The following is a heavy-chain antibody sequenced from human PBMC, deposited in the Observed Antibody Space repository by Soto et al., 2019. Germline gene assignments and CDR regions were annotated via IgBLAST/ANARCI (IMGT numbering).Heavy chain of an antibody. CDR2: INPSDATT. D-gene: IGHD6-13*01. V-gene: IGHV1-46*03. J-gene: IGHJ4*02. CDR3: AIARAAAGAAASH. Sequence: QVQLVQSGAEVKKPGASVKVSCKASGYTFTSYYMHWVRQAPGQGLEWVGVINPSDATTSHAQKFQGTPXXTXDXXTSTVYMELSSLRSDDTAVYYCAIARAAAGAAASHWGQGTMVTVSS. CDR1: GYTFTSYY.